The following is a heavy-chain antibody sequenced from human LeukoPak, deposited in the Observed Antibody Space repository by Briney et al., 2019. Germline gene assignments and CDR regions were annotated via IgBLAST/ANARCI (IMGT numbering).Heavy chain of an antibody. D-gene: IGHD3-22*01. V-gene: IGHV3-23*01. CDR3: ARDLYRIVVVPHYFDY. CDR1: AFTFSTYA. CDR2: ISNSGGST. J-gene: IGHJ4*02. Sequence: GGSLRLSCAASAFTFSTYAMSWVRQAPGKGLEWVSGISNSGGSTPYADSVRGRFTISRDNSKNSLYLQMNSLRAEDTAVYYCARDLYRIVVVPHYFDYWGQGTLVTVSS.